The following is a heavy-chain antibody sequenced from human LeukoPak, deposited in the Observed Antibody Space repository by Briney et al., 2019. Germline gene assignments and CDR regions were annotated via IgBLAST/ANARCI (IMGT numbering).Heavy chain of an antibody. CDR1: GGSFSGYY. V-gene: IGHV4-34*01. CDR3: ARGDLGYCSGGSCYGDWFDP. Sequence: PSETLSLTCAVYGGSFSGYYWSWIRQPPGKGLEWIGEINLGGSTNYNPSLKSRVTISVDTSKNQFSLKLSSVTAADTAVYYCARGDLGYCSGGSCYGDWFDPWGQGTLVTVSS. CDR2: INLGGST. J-gene: IGHJ5*02. D-gene: IGHD2-15*01.